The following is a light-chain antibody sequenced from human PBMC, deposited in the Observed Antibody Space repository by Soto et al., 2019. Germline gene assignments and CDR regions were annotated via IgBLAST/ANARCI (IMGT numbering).Light chain of an antibody. CDR3: QQSYSTTQYT. J-gene: IGKJ2*01. CDR2: AAS. CDR1: QSISSY. Sequence: DIQMTQSPSSLSASVGDRVTITCRASQSISSYLNWYQQKPGKAPKLLIYAASSLQSGVPSRFSVSGSGTDFTLTISSLQPEDFATYYCQQSYSTTQYTFGQGTKLEIK. V-gene: IGKV1-39*01.